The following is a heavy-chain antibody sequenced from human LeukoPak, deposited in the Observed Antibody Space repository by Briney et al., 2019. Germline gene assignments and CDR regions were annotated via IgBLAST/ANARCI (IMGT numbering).Heavy chain of an antibody. CDR2: IYYTGST. CDR3: ARGGDSSGYEGRFDP. V-gene: IGHV4-30-4*07. Sequence: PSETLSLTCAVSGGSISRSGYSWSWIRQPPGKGLDWIAYIYYTGSTYYNPSPKRRVTISLDTSKNQFSLKLTSVTAADTAVNYCARGGDSSGYEGRFDPWGQGTLVTVSS. CDR1: GGSISRSGYS. D-gene: IGHD3-22*01. J-gene: IGHJ5*02.